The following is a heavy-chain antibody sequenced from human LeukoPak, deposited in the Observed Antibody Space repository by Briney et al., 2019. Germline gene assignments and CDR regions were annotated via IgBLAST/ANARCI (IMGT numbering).Heavy chain of an antibody. J-gene: IGHJ4*02. CDR1: GDSVSSNTAA. Sequence: SQTLSLTCGISGDSVSSNTAAWNWIRQSPSRGLEWLGRTYYRSKWYNDYAVSVKSRITINPDTSKNQFSLQLNSVTPEDTAVYYCARSTDYYDSSGYYDYWGQGTLVTVSS. CDR3: ARSTDYYDSSGYYDY. CDR2: TYYRSKWYN. V-gene: IGHV6-1*01. D-gene: IGHD3-22*01.